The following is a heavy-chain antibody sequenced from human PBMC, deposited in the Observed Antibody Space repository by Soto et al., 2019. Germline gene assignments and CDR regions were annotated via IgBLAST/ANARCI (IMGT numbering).Heavy chain of an antibody. CDR3: AKARGPRRHWLIDAFDY. V-gene: IGHV3-30*18. Sequence: QVQLVESGGGVVQPGRSLRVSCAASGFTFSIYAMHWVRQAPGTGLEWVAVISYDGTKTYYADSVKGRFTISRDNSKNTVYLQRTSLRDEDTAVYYCAKARGPRRHWLIDAFDYWCQGTLFTVSP. CDR1: GFTFSIYA. D-gene: IGHD6-19*01. J-gene: IGHJ4*02. CDR2: ISYDGTKT.